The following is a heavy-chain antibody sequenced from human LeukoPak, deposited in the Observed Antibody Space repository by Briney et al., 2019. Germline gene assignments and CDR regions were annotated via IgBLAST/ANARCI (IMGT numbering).Heavy chain of an antibody. CDR3: ARYYYGSGSYYSDY. J-gene: IGHJ4*02. V-gene: IGHV1-18*01. D-gene: IGHD3-10*01. CDR2: ISAYNGNT. Sequence: ASVKVSCKASGYTFTSYGISWVRQAPGQGLGWMGWISAYNGNTNYAQKLQGRVTMTTDTSTGTAYMELRSLRSDDTAVYYCARYYYGSGSYYSDYWGQGTLVTVSS. CDR1: GYTFTSYG.